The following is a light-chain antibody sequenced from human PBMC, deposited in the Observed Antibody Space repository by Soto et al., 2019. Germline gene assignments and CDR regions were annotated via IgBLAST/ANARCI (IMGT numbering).Light chain of an antibody. CDR1: QRLVHSDGIAY. CDR2: KVS. CDR3: MQGTHWPIT. J-gene: IGKJ5*01. V-gene: IGKV2-30*02. Sequence: DVVMTQSPLPLPVTLGQPSSISCSSNQRLVHSDGIAYFSWFQQRPGRSPRRLIYKVSNRDSGVPARFSGSGSGTDFALKISRVEAEDVGVYYCMQGTHWPITFGQGTRLEIK.